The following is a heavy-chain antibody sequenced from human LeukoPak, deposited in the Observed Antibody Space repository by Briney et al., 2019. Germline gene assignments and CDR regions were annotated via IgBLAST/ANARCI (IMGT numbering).Heavy chain of an antibody. V-gene: IGHV3-11*04. D-gene: IGHD2-21*02. CDR1: GFTFSDYY. CDR2: ISSGGSTI. J-gene: IGHJ4*02. Sequence: GGSLRLSCAASGFTFSDYYMSWIRQAPGKGLEWVSYISSGGSTIYYADSVKGRFTISRDNAKNSLYLQMNSLRAEDTAVYYCAKEIAYCGGDCYSSFDYWGQGTLVTVSS. CDR3: AKEIAYCGGDCYSSFDY.